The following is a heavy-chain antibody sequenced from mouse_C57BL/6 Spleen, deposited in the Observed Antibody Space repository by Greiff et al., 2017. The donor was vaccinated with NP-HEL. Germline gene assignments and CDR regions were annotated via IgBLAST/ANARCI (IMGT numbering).Heavy chain of an antibody. V-gene: IGHV1-54*01. Sequence: QVQLQQSGAELVRPGTSVKVSCKASGYAFTNYLIEWVKQRPGQGLEWIGVINPGSGGTNYNVKFKGKATLTADKSSSTAYMQLSSLTSEDSAVYFGATAYYSLYAMDYWGQGTSVTVSS. CDR2: INPGSGGT. J-gene: IGHJ4*01. CDR1: GYAFTNYL. D-gene: IGHD2-12*01. CDR3: ATAYYSLYAMDY.